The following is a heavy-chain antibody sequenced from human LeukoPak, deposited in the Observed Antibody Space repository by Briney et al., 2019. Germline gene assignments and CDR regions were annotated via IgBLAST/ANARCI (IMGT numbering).Heavy chain of an antibody. Sequence: GGSLRLSCAASGFTFGSYGMHWVRQAPGKGLEWVAFIRYDGSNKYYADSVKGRFTISRDNSKNTLYLQMNSLRAEDTAVYYCAKVGDSSSWYPSGNFDYWGQGTLVTVSS. D-gene: IGHD6-13*01. J-gene: IGHJ4*02. CDR2: IRYDGSNK. CDR3: AKVGDSSSWYPSGNFDY. CDR1: GFTFGSYG. V-gene: IGHV3-30*02.